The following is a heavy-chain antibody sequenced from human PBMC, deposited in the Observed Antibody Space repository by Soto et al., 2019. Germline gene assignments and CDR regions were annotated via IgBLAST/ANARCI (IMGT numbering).Heavy chain of an antibody. J-gene: IGHJ5*02. CDR3: VGQLYSSGWAAVSP. Sequence: GGSLRLSCAASGLTFINYAMHWVRQAPGKGLEWVAVIRYDGSHENYADSVKGRFTISRDNSKNILYLQMNSLRAEDTALYYCVGQLYSSGWAAVSPWGQGTLVTVS. CDR2: IRYDGSHE. CDR1: GLTFINYA. D-gene: IGHD6-19*01. V-gene: IGHV3-30*02.